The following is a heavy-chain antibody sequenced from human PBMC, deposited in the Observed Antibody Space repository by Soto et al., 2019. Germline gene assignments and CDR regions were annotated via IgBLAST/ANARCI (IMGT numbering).Heavy chain of an antibody. V-gene: IGHV1-46*01. CDR3: ARKGPKYSSGSVDDY. CDR2: INPSGGST. Sequence: GASVKVSCKASGYTFASYYMHWVRQAPGQGLEWMGIINPSGGSTSYAQKFQGGVTMTRDTSTSTVYMELSSLRSEDTAVYYCARKGPKYSSGSVDDYWGQGTLVTVSS. D-gene: IGHD6-25*01. J-gene: IGHJ4*02. CDR1: GYTFASYY.